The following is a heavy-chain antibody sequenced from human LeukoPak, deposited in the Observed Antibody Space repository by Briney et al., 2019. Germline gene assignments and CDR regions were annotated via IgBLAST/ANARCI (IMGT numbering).Heavy chain of an antibody. CDR3: TIEDDYADGEYYFDY. Sequence: GGSLRLSCTASGFTFGDYAMSWVRQAPGKGLEWVGFIRSKAYGGTTEYAASVKGRFTISRDDSKSIAYLQMNSLKTEDTAVYYCTIEDDYADGEYYFDYWGQGTLVTVSS. CDR2: IRSKAYGGTT. D-gene: IGHD3-10*01. CDR1: GFTFGDYA. V-gene: IGHV3-49*04. J-gene: IGHJ4*02.